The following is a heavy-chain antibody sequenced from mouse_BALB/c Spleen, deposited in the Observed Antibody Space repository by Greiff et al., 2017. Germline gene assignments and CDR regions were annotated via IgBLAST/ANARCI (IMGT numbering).Heavy chain of an antibody. CDR3: AGSGPFSCDY. CDR2: IYPSDSYT. Sequence: QVQLQQPGAELVRPGASVKLSCKASGYTFTSYWINWVKQRPGQGLEWIGNIYPSDSYTNYNQKFKDKATLTVDKSSSTAYMQLSSPTSEDSAVYYCAGSGPFSCDYWGQGTTLTVSS. CDR1: GYTFTSYW. J-gene: IGHJ2*01. V-gene: IGHV1-69*02. D-gene: IGHD4-1*01.